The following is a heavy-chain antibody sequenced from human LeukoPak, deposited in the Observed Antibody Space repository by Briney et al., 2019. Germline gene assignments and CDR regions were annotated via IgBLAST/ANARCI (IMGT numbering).Heavy chain of an antibody. D-gene: IGHD3-22*01. CDR2: IKSKTDGGTT. J-gene: IGHJ4*02. CDR3: ARPDSSGYYDY. Sequence: GGSLRLSCAASGFTFSNAWMSWVRQAPGKGLEWVGRIKSKTDGGTTDYAAPVKGRFTIPRDDSKNTLYLQMNSLRAEDTAVYYCARPDSSGYYDYWGQGTLVTVSS. CDR1: GFTFSNAW. V-gene: IGHV3-15*01.